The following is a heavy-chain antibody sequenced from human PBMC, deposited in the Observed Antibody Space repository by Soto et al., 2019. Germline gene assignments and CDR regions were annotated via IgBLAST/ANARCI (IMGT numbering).Heavy chain of an antibody. J-gene: IGHJ6*02. CDR2: INTDGSTT. Sequence: EVQLVESGGGLVQPGGSLRLSCTASGFTFSNYWTHWDRQAPGMRLVWVSRINTDGSTTIYADSVKGRFTISRDNAGNTLYLQMDSLGAEDTAVYYCTRDCSSTSCYSYYYYGMDVWGQGTTVTVSS. CDR1: GFTFSNYW. CDR3: TRDCSSTSCYSYYYYGMDV. D-gene: IGHD2-2*01. V-gene: IGHV3-74*01.